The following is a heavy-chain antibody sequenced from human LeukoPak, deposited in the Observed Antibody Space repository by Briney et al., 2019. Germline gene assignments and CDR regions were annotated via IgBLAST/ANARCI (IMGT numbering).Heavy chain of an antibody. J-gene: IGHJ3*02. CDR1: GYTFTSYA. D-gene: IGHD3-10*01. CDR2: INTNTGNP. V-gene: IGHV7-4-1*02. CDR3: ARRMVRGVIIPGQTPPNAFDI. Sequence: ASVKVSCKASGYTFTSYAMNWVRQAPGQGLEWMGWINTNTGNPTYAQGFTGRFVFSLDTSVSTAYLQISSLKAEDTAVYYCARRMVRGVIIPGQTPPNAFDIWGQGTMVTVSS.